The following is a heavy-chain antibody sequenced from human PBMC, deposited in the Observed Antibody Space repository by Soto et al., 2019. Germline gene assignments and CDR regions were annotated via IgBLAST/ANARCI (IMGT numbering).Heavy chain of an antibody. J-gene: IGHJ6*03. V-gene: IGHV4-30-4*01. CDR3: ARPKDYYYYYMDV. CDR2: IYYSGST. CDR1: GGSISSGDYY. Sequence: SETLSLTCTVSGGSISSGDYYWSWIRQPPGKGLEWIGYIYYSGSTYYNPSLKSRVTISVDTSKNQFSLKLSSVTAADTAVYYCARPKDYYYYYMDVWGKGTTVTVSS.